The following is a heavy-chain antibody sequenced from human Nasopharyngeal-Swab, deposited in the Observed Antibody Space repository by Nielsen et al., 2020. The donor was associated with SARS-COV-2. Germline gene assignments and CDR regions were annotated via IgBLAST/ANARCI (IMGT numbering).Heavy chain of an antibody. CDR2: INPNSGGT. CDR1: GYTFTGYY. D-gene: IGHD2-21*02. Sequence: ASVQVSCKASGYTFTGYYMHWVRQAPAQGLEWMGWINPNSGGTNYAQKFQGWVTMTRDTSISTAYMELSRLRSDDQAVYYCARSHIVVVTDAFDIWGQGTMVTVSS. CDR3: ARSHIVVVTDAFDI. V-gene: IGHV1-2*04. J-gene: IGHJ3*02.